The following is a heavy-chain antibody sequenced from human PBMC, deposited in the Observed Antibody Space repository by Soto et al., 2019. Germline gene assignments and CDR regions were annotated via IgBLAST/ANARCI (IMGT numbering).Heavy chain of an antibody. Sequence: ASVKVSCKASGYTFTIYAMHCVLQSPLQRLEWMGWINAGNGNTKYSQKFQGRVTITRDTSASTAYMELSSLRSEDTAVYYCARSQGYGDFYYYYGMDVWGQGTTVTSP. CDR2: INAGNGNT. V-gene: IGHV1-3*01. CDR3: ARSQGYGDFYYYYGMDV. J-gene: IGHJ6*02. D-gene: IGHD4-17*01. CDR1: GYTFTIYA.